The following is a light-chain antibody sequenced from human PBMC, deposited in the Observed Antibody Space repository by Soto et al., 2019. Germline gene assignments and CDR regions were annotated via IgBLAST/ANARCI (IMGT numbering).Light chain of an antibody. CDR1: SSDVDGYNY. V-gene: IGLV2-11*01. Sequence: QSALTQPRSVSGSPGQSVTISCTGTSSDVDGYNYVSWYQQHPGKAPKLMIYDVSERPSGVPDRFSGSKSGNTASLTISGLQAEDEADYYCCSYAGSYTSYVFGTGTSSPS. CDR2: DVS. J-gene: IGLJ1*01. CDR3: CSYAGSYTSYV.